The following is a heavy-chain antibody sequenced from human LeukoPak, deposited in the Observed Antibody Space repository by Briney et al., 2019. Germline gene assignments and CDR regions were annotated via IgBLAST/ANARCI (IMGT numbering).Heavy chain of an antibody. J-gene: IGHJ5*02. Sequence: SETLSLTCTVSGGSLSSYYWSWIRQPPGKGLEWIGYIYYSGGTNYNPSLKSRVTISVDTSKNQFSLKLSSVTAADTAVYYCARSPNWFDAWGQGTLVTVSS. CDR2: IYYSGGT. CDR3: ARSPNWFDA. V-gene: IGHV4-59*01. CDR1: GGSLSSYY.